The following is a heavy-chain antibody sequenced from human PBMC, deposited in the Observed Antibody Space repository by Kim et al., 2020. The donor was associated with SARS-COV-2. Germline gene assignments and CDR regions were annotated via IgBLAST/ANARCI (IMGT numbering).Heavy chain of an antibody. CDR2: IIPIFGTA. D-gene: IGHD6-13*01. V-gene: IGHV1-69*13. CDR1: GGTFSSYA. CDR3: AREIAAAGMSFDY. J-gene: IGHJ4*02. Sequence: SVKVSCKASGGTFSSYAISWVRQAPGQGLEWMGGIIPIFGTANYAQKFQGRVTITADESTSTAYMELSSLRSEDTAVYYCAREIAAAGMSFDYWGQGTLVTVSS.